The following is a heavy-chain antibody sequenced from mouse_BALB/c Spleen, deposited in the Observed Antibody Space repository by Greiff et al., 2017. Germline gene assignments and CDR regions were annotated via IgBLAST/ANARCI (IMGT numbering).Heavy chain of an antibody. CDR2: INPYNDGT. J-gene: IGHJ2*01. V-gene: IGHV1-14*01. D-gene: IGHD2-1*01. CDR3: ANSYYVNLVDE. CDR1: GYTFTSYV. Sequence: VQLQQSGPELVKPGASVKMSCKASGYTFTSYVMHWVKQKPGQGLEWIGYINPYNDGTKYNEKFKGKATLTADKSSRTAYMELSSLTSEDSAVYYCANSYYVNLVDEWGQGTTLTVSA.